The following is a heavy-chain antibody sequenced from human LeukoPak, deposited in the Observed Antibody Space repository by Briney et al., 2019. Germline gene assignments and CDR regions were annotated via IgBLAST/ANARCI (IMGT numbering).Heavy chain of an antibody. V-gene: IGHV3-30*02. J-gene: IGHJ4*02. CDR3: VKDDPVLHF. Sequence: AGGSLRLSCSASGLTFSTCAMHWVRQAPGRGLEWLTLIRPDRGKKFYPDSVKGRFTVSRDNFKNMLYLEMNSLRSEDTAVYYCVKDDPVLHFWGQGTLVSVSS. CDR2: IRPDRGKK. CDR1: GLTFSTCA.